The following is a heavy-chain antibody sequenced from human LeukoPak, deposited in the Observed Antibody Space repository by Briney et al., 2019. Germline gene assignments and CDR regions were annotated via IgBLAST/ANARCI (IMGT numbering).Heavy chain of an antibody. V-gene: IGHV4-34*01. CDR3: GRAGGGSCYDCNWFDP. D-gene: IGHD2-15*01. CDR2: INHSGST. J-gene: IGHJ5*02. CDR1: GGSFSGYY. Sequence: PSETLSLTCAVYGGSFSGYYWSWIRQPPGKGLEWIGEINHSGSTNYNPSLKSRVTISVDTSKNRFSLKLSSVTAADTAVYYCGRAGGGSCYDCNWFDPWGQGTLVTVSS.